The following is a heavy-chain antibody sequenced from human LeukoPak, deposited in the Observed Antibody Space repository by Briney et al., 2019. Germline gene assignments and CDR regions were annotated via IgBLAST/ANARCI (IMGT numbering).Heavy chain of an antibody. V-gene: IGHV3-30*02. CDR1: GFIFGSYG. D-gene: IGHD2-2*01. Sequence: PGGSLRLSCAASGFIFGSYGMHWVRQAPGKGLEWVAFIRCDGSNKYYADSVKGRFTISRDNSKNTLYLQMDSLRAEDTAVYYCAKPRAYQLLYYYMDVWGKGTTVTVPS. CDR3: AKPRAYQLLYYYMDV. CDR2: IRCDGSNK. J-gene: IGHJ6*03.